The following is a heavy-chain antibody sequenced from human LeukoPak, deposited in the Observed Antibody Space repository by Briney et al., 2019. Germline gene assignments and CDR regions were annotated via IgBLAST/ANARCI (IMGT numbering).Heavy chain of an antibody. J-gene: IGHJ4*02. D-gene: IGHD6-13*01. CDR1: GFTFSSYA. Sequence: GGSLRLSCAASGFTFSSYAMHWVRQAPGKGLEWVAVISYDGSNKYYADSVKGRFTISRDNSKNTLYLQMNSLRDEDTAVYYCARADLIAAAGLDSWGQGTLVTVSS. CDR2: ISYDGSNK. V-gene: IGHV3-30*04. CDR3: ARADLIAAAGLDS.